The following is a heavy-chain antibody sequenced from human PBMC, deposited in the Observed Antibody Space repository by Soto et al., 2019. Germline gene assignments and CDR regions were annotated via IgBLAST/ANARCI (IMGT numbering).Heavy chain of an antibody. J-gene: IGHJ4*02. CDR2: ISYDGSNK. D-gene: IGHD4-17*01. CDR1: GFTFSSYA. CDR3: ARVSTVTTSDY. Sequence: QVQLVESGGGVVQPGRSLRLSCAASGFTFSSYAMHWVRQAPGKGLEWVAVISYDGSNKYYADSVKGRFTISRDNSKNTLYLQMNSVRAEDTAVYYCARVSTVTTSDYWGQGTLVTVSS. V-gene: IGHV3-30-3*01.